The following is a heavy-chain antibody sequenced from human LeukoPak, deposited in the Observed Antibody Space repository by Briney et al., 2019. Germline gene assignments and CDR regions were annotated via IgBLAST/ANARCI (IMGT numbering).Heavy chain of an antibody. CDR1: GYSFTGYY. V-gene: IGHV1-2*02. J-gene: IGHJ4*02. CDR3: ARWDGYSSSPDY. CDR2: INPNSGDT. Sequence: ASVKVSCKASGYSFTGYYMHWLRQAPGQGLEWMGWINPNSGDTGYAQQFQGRVTMTRDMSITTIYMELTRLRSDDTAFYYCARWDGYSSSPDYWGQGSLVTVSS. D-gene: IGHD6-13*01.